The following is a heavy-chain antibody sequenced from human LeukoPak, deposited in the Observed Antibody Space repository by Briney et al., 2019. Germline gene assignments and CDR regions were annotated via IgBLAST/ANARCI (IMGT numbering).Heavy chain of an antibody. CDR1: GFTFSSYG. V-gene: IGHV3-30*18. D-gene: IGHD5-12*01. J-gene: IGHJ3*02. CDR2: ISYDGSNK. Sequence: GGSLRLSCAASGFTFSSYGMHWVRQAPGKGLEWVAVISYDGSNKYYADSVKGRFTISRDNSKNTLYLQMNSLRAEDTAVYYCAKLSGATASTLDAFDIWGQGTMVTVSS. CDR3: AKLSGATASTLDAFDI.